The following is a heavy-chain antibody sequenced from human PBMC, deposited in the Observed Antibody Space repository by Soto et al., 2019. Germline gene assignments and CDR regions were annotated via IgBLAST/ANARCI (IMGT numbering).Heavy chain of an antibody. V-gene: IGHV1-18*04. CDR3: ASSGSYYARPGFGI. J-gene: IGHJ3*02. Sequence: ASVKVSCNASGYTFTSYGISWVRQAPGQGLEWMGWISAYNGNTNYAQKLQGRVTMTTDTSTSTAYMELRSLRSDDTVVYYCASSGSYYARPGFGIWGQRHMVPVS. CDR2: ISAYNGNT. CDR1: GYTFTSYG. D-gene: IGHD1-26*01.